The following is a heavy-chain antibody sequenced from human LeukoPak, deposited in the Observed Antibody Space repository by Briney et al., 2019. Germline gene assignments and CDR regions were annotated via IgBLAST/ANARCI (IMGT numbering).Heavy chain of an antibody. V-gene: IGHV3-30*18. CDR2: ISYDGSNK. D-gene: IGHD6-13*01. J-gene: IGHJ3*02. Sequence: GGSLRLSCAASGFTFSSYGMHWVRQAPGKGLEWVAVISYDGSNKYYADSVKGRFTISRDNSKNTRYLQMNSLRGEDTAVYYCAKDKTRGQITAAASAFDIWGKGTMVTVSS. CDR1: GFTFSSYG. CDR3: AKDKTRGQITAAASAFDI.